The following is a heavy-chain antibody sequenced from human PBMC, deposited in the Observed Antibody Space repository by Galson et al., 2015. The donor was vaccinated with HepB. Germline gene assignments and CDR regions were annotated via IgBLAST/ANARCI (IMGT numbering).Heavy chain of an antibody. CDR2: ISSSSFTI. Sequence: SLRVSCAASGFTFSSYSMNWVRQAPGKGLEWVSYISSSSFTISYADSVKGRVTISRDSAKNSLYLQMNSLRDEDTAVYYCATLAPDDYWGQGTLVTVSS. CDR1: GFTFSSYS. V-gene: IGHV3-48*02. D-gene: IGHD3-3*02. J-gene: IGHJ4*02. CDR3: ATLAPDDY.